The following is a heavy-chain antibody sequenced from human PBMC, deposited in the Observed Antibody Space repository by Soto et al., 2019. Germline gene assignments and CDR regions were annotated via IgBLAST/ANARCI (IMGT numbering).Heavy chain of an antibody. V-gene: IGHV4-39*01. CDR2: TYYSGST. CDR3: ARLTSWPDYYGMDV. J-gene: IGHJ6*02. CDR1: GGSISSSSYY. Sequence: TSETLSLTCTVSGGSISSSSYYWGWIRQPPGKGLEWIGSTYYSGSTYYNPSLKSRVTISVDTSKNQFSLKLSSVTAADTAVYYCARLTSWPDYYGMDVRGQGTTVTSP. D-gene: IGHD2-2*01.